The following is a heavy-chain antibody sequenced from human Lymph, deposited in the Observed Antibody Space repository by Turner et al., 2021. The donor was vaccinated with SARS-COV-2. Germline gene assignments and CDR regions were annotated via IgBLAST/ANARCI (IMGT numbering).Heavy chain of an antibody. D-gene: IGHD4-17*01. CDR3: ARVLPYGDYFDY. CDR2: IYSGGST. J-gene: IGHJ4*02. Sequence: EVQVVESGGGLIQPGGSLSISCAASVFTVSSNYMSWVRQAPGKGLECVSVIYSGGSTYYADSVKGRFTISRDNSKNTLYLQMNSLRAEDTAVYYCARVLPYGDYFDYWGQGTLVTVSS. CDR1: VFTVSSNY. V-gene: IGHV3-53*01.